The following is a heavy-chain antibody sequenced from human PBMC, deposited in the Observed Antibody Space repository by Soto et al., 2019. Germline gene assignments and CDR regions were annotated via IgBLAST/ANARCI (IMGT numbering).Heavy chain of an antibody. V-gene: IGHV4-4*08. D-gene: IGHD6-6*01. CDR1: GGSISSSY. Sequence: SETLSLTCTVSGGSISSSYWSWIRQPPGKGLEWIGYIYHTGNTNYNPSLKSRLTISVDTSKNQLSLELNSVTAADTAVYYCARSTIAPHLFMSPFDSLCQEALLTISS. CDR2: IYHTGNT. J-gene: IGHJ5*01. CDR3: ARSTIAPHLFMSPFDS.